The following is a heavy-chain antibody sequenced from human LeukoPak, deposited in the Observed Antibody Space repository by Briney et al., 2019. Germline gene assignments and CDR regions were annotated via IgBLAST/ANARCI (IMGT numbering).Heavy chain of an antibody. CDR1: GGSISSYY. V-gene: IGHV4-59*08. Sequence: SETLSLTCTVSGGSISSYYWSWIRQSPGKGMEWIGYIYSSGSTKYNPSLSGRVPISVDTSKNHFSLRLSSVTAPDTAVYYCARHFRTGGRSTDAFDIWGQGTMVTVSS. J-gene: IGHJ3*02. D-gene: IGHD2-15*01. CDR3: ARHFRTGGRSTDAFDI. CDR2: IYSSGST.